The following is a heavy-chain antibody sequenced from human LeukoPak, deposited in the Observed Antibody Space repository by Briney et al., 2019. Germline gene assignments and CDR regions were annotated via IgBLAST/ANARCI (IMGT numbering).Heavy chain of an antibody. D-gene: IGHD3-9*01. V-gene: IGHV1-2*04. CDR3: ARQYYDIFTGYYNFDY. CDR2: INPNSGGT. J-gene: IGHJ4*02. CDR1: GYTFTGYY. Sequence: ASVKVSCKASGYTFTGYYMHWVRQAPGQGLEWMGWINPNSGGTNYAQKFQGWVTMTRDTSISTAYMELSRLRSDDTAVYYCARQYYDIFTGYYNFDYWGQGTLVTVSS.